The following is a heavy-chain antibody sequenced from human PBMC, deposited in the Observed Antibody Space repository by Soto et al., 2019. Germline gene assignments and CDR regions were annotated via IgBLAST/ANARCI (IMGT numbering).Heavy chain of an antibody. CDR3: ARDYRYCSSTSCPRTGYGMDV. CDR2: ISSSSSTI. Sequence: GSALRLSCVAPGVSCISYSMNWVRQAPGKGLEWVSYISSSSSTIYYADSVKGRFTISRDNAKNSLYLQMNSLRDEDTAVYYCARDYRYCSSTSCPRTGYGMDVWGQGTTVTVSS. D-gene: IGHD2-2*01. J-gene: IGHJ6*02. V-gene: IGHV3-48*02. CDR1: GVSCISYS.